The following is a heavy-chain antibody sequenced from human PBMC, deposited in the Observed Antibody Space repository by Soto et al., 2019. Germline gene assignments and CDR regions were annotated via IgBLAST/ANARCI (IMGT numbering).Heavy chain of an antibody. Sequence: SETLSLTCTVSGGSISSYYWSWIRQPPGKGLEWIGYIYYSGSTNYNPSLKSRVTISVDTSKNQFSLKLSAVTAADTAVYYCARGSYSSSWYVRWFDPWGQGTLVTVSS. D-gene: IGHD6-13*01. V-gene: IGHV4-59*01. CDR3: ARGSYSSSWYVRWFDP. CDR2: IYYSGST. CDR1: GGSISSYY. J-gene: IGHJ5*02.